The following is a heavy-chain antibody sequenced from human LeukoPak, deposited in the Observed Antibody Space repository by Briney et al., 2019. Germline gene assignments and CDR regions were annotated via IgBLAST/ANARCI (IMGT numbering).Heavy chain of an antibody. CDR1: GFTFSSYA. D-gene: IGHD3-3*01. CDR2: ISGSGGST. Sequence: QTGGSLRLSCAASGFTFSSYAMSWVRQAPGKGLEWVSAISGSGGSTYYADSVKGRFTISRDNSKNTLYLQMNSLRAEDTAVYYCAKDQDYDFWSGYPVGYWGQGTLVTVSS. V-gene: IGHV3-23*01. J-gene: IGHJ4*02. CDR3: AKDQDYDFWSGYPVGY.